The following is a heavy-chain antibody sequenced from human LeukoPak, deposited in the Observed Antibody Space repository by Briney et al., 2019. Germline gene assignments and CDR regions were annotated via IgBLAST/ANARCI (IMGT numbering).Heavy chain of an antibody. CDR2: IIPIFGTA. CDR1: GGTFSSYA. D-gene: IGHD5-12*01. CDR3: AREGLKKVATTYHST. Sequence: ASVKVSCKASGGTFSSYAMSWVRQAPGQGLEWMGGIIPIFGTANYAQKFQGRVTITADESTSTAYMELSSLRSEDTAVYYCAREGLKKVATTYHSTWGQGTLVTVSS. J-gene: IGHJ5*02. V-gene: IGHV1-69*13.